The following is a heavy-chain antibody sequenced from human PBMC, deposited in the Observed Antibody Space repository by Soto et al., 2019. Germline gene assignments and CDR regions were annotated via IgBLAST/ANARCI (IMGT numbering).Heavy chain of an antibody. CDR3: AKSAGARWFGELLGFFDY. J-gene: IGHJ4*02. CDR2: ISGSGGST. Sequence: GGSLRLSCAASGFTFSSYAMSWVRQAPGKGLEWVSAISGSGGSTYYADSVKGRFTISRDNSKNTLYLQMNSLRAEDAAVYDCAKSAGARWFGELLGFFDYWGQGTLVTVSS. CDR1: GFTFSSYA. D-gene: IGHD3-10*01. V-gene: IGHV3-23*01.